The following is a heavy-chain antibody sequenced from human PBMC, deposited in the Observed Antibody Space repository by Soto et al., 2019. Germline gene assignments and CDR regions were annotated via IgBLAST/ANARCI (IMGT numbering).Heavy chain of an antibody. CDR2: VYYSGST. CDR3: AIGGTKWLQSPFDY. Sequence: PSETLSLTCSVSGDSVSSGAYYWSWIRQPPGKGLEWIGYVYYSGSTSYNPSLETGVTISVDTSKNQFSLKLTSVTPDDTAVYYCAIGGTKWLQSPFDYWGRGTLVTVSS. V-gene: IGHV4-61*08. D-gene: IGHD1-1*01. J-gene: IGHJ4*02. CDR1: GDSVSSGAYY.